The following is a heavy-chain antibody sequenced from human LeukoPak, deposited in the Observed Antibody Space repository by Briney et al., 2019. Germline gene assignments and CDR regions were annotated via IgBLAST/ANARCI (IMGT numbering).Heavy chain of an antibody. CDR2: INWNGGST. CDR1: GFTFDDYG. CDR3: ASGWEHSDAFDI. V-gene: IGHV3-20*04. D-gene: IGHD1-26*01. Sequence: GGSLRLSCAASGFTFDDYGVSWVRQAPGKGLEWVSGINWNGGSTGYADSVKGRFTISRDNAKNSLYLQMNSLRAEDTALYYCASGWEHSDAFDIWGQGTMVTVSS. J-gene: IGHJ3*02.